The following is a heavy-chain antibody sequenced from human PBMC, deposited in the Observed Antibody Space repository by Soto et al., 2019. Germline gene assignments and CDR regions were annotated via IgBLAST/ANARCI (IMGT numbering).Heavy chain of an antibody. CDR1: GYTFTSYG. CDR2: SSAYNGNT. D-gene: IGHD2-15*01. V-gene: IGHV1-18*01. J-gene: IGHJ5*02. Sequence: QVQLVQSGAEVKKPVASVKVSCKASGYTFTSYGISWVRPAPGQGLEWMGWSSAYNGNTNYAQKLQGRVTMTTDTATRTAYMELRSLRSDDTAVYYCASKRPEQVAWFDPWGQGTLVTVSS. CDR3: ASKRPEQVAWFDP.